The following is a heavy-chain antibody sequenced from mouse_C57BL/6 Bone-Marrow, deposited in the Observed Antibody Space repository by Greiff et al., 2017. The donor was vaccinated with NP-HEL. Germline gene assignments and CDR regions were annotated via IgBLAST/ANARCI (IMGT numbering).Heavy chain of an antibody. J-gene: IGHJ2*01. CDR3: ARVLYYYGSSYLDY. V-gene: IGHV3-6*01. CDR1: GYSITSGYY. D-gene: IGHD1-1*01. CDR2: ISYDGSN. Sequence: EVKLVESGPGLVKPSQSLSLTCSVTGYSITSGYYWNWIRQFPGNKLEWMGYISYDGSNNYNPSLKNRISITRDTSKNQFFLKLNSVTTEDTATYYCARVLYYYGSSYLDYWGQGTTLTVSS.